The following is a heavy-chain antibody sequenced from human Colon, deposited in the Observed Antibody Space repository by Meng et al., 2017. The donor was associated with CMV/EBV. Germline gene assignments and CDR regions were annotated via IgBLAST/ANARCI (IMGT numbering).Heavy chain of an antibody. D-gene: IGHD2-21*02. CDR3: VKGATSGVTAPDY. J-gene: IGHJ4*02. Sequence: GVLKISCAASGFTFSTYRMSWVRQAPGKALEWVSRIRHTDGTKSYADSVKGRFTISRDISQSMLYLQMDRLRVEDTGVYYCVKGATSGVTAPDYWGQGTLVTVSS. V-gene: IGHV3-23*01. CDR1: GFTFSTYR. CDR2: IRHTDGTK.